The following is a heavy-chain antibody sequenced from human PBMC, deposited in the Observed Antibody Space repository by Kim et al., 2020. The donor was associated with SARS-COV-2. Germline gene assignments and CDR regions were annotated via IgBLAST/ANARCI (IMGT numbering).Heavy chain of an antibody. J-gene: IGHJ6*03. V-gene: IGHV3-43*01. CDR3: AKARSPYYYYMDV. Sequence: YADSVKGRFTISRDNSKNSLYLQMNSLRTEDTALYYCAKARSPYYYYMDVWGKGTTVTVSS.